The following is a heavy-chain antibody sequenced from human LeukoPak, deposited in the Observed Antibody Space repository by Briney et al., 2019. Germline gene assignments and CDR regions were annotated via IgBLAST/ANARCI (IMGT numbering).Heavy chain of an antibody. D-gene: IGHD1-7*01. Sequence: ASVKVSCKASGYTFTSYSISWVRQAPGQGLEWMGWISAYNGNTNYAQKLQGRVTMTTDTSTSTAYMELRSLRSDDTAVYYCARDGTGTDYYYYGMDVWGQGTTVTVSS. V-gene: IGHV1-18*01. CDR3: ARDGTGTDYYYYGMDV. CDR1: GYTFTSYS. J-gene: IGHJ6*02. CDR2: ISAYNGNT.